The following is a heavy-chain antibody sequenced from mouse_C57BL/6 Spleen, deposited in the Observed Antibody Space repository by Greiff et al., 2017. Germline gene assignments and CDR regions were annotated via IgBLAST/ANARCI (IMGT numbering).Heavy chain of an antibody. CDR2: INPNYGTT. CDR1: GYSFTDYN. D-gene: IGHD1-1*01. Sequence: EVQLQQSGPELVKPGASVKISCKASGYSFTDYNMNWVKQSNGKSLEWIGVINPNYGTTSYNQKFKGKATLTVDQSSSTAYMQLNSLTSEDSAVYYCARWGFTTVVENYYAMDDWGQGTSVTVSS. V-gene: IGHV1-39*01. CDR3: ARWGFTTVVENYYAMDD. J-gene: IGHJ4*01.